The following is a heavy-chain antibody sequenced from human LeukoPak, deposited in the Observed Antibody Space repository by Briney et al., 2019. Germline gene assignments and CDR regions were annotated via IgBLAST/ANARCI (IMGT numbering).Heavy chain of an antibody. Sequence: GGSLRLSCAASGFTFSSYAMSWVRQAPGKGLEWVSTITGSGGNTYYADSVKGRFTISRDNAKNTLYLQMNNLRADDTAVYYCAGGRLVATSKAVAIDYWGQGTLVTVSS. D-gene: IGHD5-12*01. V-gene: IGHV3-23*01. CDR1: GFTFSSYA. CDR2: ITGSGGNT. J-gene: IGHJ4*02. CDR3: AGGRLVATSKAVAIDY.